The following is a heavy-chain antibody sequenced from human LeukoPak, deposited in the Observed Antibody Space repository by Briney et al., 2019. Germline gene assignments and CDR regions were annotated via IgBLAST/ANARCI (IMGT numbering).Heavy chain of an antibody. D-gene: IGHD3-9*01. V-gene: IGHV4-38-2*01. CDR1: GYSISSGYY. CDR3: ARSATGFRQDY. CDR2: IYHSGST. Sequence: SETLSLTCAVSGYSISSGYYWGWIRQPPGKGLEWIGSIYHSGSTYYNPSLMSRVTISVDTSKNQFSLKLSSVTAADTAVYYCARSATGFRQDYWGQGTLVTVSS. J-gene: IGHJ4*02.